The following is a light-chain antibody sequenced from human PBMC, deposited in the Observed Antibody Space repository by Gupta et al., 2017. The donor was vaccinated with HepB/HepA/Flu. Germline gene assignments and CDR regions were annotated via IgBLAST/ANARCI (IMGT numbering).Light chain of an antibody. CDR1: SGHSSDA. CDR2: LNSDGSH. Sequence: QLVLTQSPSASASLGASVKLTCTLSSGHSSDAIAWHQQQPEKGPRYLMKLNSDGSHSKGDGIPDRFSGSSSGAERYLTISSLQSEDEADYYCQTWGTGEVFGGGTKLTVL. J-gene: IGLJ2*01. V-gene: IGLV4-69*01. CDR3: QTWGTGEV.